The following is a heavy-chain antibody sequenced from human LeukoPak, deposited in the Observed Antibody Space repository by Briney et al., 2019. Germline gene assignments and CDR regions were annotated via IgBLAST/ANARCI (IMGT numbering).Heavy chain of an antibody. V-gene: IGHV3-11*06. CDR1: GFTFSDYY. J-gene: IGHJ4*02. CDR3: ARVRSRFGLAFDY. Sequence: GGSLRLSCAASGFTFSDYYMSWIRQAPGKGLEWVSYISSSSSYTNYADSVKGRFTISRDNAKNSLYLQMNSLRAEDTAVYYCARVRSRFGLAFDYWGQGTLVTVPS. CDR2: ISSSSSYT. D-gene: IGHD3-10*01.